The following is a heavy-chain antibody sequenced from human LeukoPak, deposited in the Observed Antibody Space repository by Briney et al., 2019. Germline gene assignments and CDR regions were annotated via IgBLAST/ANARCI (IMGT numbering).Heavy chain of an antibody. V-gene: IGHV1-69*04. D-gene: IGHD6-19*01. CDR1: GGTFSSYA. CDR3: ARGGGSGWFRFDP. J-gene: IGHJ5*02. CDR2: IIPILGIA. Sequence: SVKVSCKASGGTFSSYAISWVRQAPGQGLEWMGRIIPILGIANYAQKFQGRVTITADKSTSTAYMELSSLRSEDTAVYYCARGGGSGWFRFDPWGQGTLVTVSS.